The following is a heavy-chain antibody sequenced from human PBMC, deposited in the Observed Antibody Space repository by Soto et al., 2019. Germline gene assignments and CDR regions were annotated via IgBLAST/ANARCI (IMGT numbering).Heavy chain of an antibody. D-gene: IGHD6-13*01. CDR2: ISGSGGST. J-gene: IGHJ4*02. CDR1: GFTFSNYA. Sequence: GGSLRLSCAASGFTFSNYAMSWVRQAPGKGLEWVSAISGSGGSTYYADSVKGRFTISRDNSKNTLYLQVNSLRAEGTAIYYCAKLRGSYRRSWHFDNWAQENLLPVSS. V-gene: IGHV3-23*01. CDR3: AKLRGSYRRSWHFDN.